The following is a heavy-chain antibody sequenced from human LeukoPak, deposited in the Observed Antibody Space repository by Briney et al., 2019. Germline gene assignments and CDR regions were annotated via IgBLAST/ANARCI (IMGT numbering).Heavy chain of an antibody. Sequence: GRSLRLSCAASGFTFDDYAMHWVRQAPGKGLEWVSSISSNSSYIYYADSVKGRFTISRDNAKNSLYLQMNSLRAEDTAVYYCATLSSGWPPFDYWGQGTLVTVSS. CDR1: GFTFDDYA. CDR2: ISSNSSYI. V-gene: IGHV3-21*01. J-gene: IGHJ4*02. D-gene: IGHD6-19*01. CDR3: ATLSSGWPPFDY.